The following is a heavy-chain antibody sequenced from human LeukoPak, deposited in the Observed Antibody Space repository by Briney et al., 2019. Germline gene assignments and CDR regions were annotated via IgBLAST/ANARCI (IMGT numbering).Heavy chain of an antibody. D-gene: IGHD3-10*01. V-gene: IGHV3-11*06. J-gene: IGHJ4*02. CDR1: GFTFSDYY. CDR3: ARGTRRGDYYFDF. Sequence: GGSLRLSCAASGFTFSDYYVSWIRQAPGKGLEYISYINSRSNYIDYADSVQGRFTISRDNDKNSMYLKMNSLRAGDTAVYFCARGTRRGDYYFDFWGQGTLVTVSS. CDR2: INSRSNYI.